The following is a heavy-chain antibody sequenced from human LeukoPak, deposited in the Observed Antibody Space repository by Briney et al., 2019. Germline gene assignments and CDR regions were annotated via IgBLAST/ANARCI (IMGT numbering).Heavy chain of an antibody. V-gene: IGHV4-30-4*01. CDR2: IYYSGST. D-gene: IGHD2-15*01. J-gene: IGHJ4*02. CDR3: ARGINCSGGSCYLNYFDY. Sequence: SETLSLTCTVSGGSISSGDYYWSWIRQPPGKGLEWIGYIYYSGSTYYNPSLKSRVTISVDTSKNQFSLKLSSVTAADTAVYYCARGINCSGGSCYLNYFDYWGQGTLVTVSS. CDR1: GGSISSGDYY.